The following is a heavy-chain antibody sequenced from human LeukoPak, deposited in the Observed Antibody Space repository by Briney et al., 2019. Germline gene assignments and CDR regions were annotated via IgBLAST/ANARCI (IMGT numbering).Heavy chain of an antibody. J-gene: IGHJ4*02. CDR1: GFTFSSYD. D-gene: IGHD6-6*01. V-gene: IGHV3-23*01. CDR2: ISGSGGST. Sequence: PGGSLRLSCAASGFTFSSYDLSWVRQAPGKGLEWVSAISGSGGSTYYADSVKGRFTISRDNSEKKLYLQMNSLRAEDTAVYYCASRQLVPLYFDYWGQGTLVTVSS. CDR3: ASRQLVPLYFDY.